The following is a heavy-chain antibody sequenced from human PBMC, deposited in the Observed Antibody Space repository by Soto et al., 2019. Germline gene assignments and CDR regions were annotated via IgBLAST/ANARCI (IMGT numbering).Heavy chain of an antibody. Sequence: DVQLVESGGGLVQPGGSLRLACAASGLIVSSNYMSWVRQAPGKGLEWVSVIYSGSRISYADSVKGRFSISRDTSKNTPFLQMHSLTAEDTAVYYCARVGDSGLGYGMDVWGQGTTVTVSS. D-gene: IGHD3-3*01. CDR2: IYSGSRI. CDR1: GLIVSSNY. J-gene: IGHJ6*02. V-gene: IGHV3-66*01. CDR3: ARVGDSGLGYGMDV.